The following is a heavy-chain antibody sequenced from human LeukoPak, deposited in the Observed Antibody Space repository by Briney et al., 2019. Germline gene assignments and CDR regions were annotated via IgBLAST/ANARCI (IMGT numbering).Heavy chain of an antibody. Sequence: SETLSLTCTVSGGSVSSGSYYWSWIRQPPGKGLEWIGYIYYSGSTNYNPSLKSRVTISVDTSKNQFSLKLSSVTAADTAVYYCARDPSKYYYGMDVWGQGTTDTVSS. J-gene: IGHJ6*02. D-gene: IGHD2/OR15-2a*01. CDR3: ARDPSKYYYGMDV. V-gene: IGHV4-61*01. CDR2: IYYSGST. CDR1: GGSVSSGSYY.